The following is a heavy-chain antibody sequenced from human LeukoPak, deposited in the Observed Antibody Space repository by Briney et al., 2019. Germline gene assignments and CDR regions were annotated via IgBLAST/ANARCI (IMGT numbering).Heavy chain of an antibody. D-gene: IGHD3-22*01. CDR2: ISWNSGSI. V-gene: IGHV3-9*01. CDR1: GFIFNNYA. Sequence: GGSLRLSCAGSGFIFNNYAMHWVRQPPGKGLEWVSGISWNSGSIDYADSVKGRFTISRDNSKNTLSLQMNSLRAEDTAVYYCARDYYDGSAYYSYYEYWGQGTLVTVSS. J-gene: IGHJ4*02. CDR3: ARDYYDGSAYYSYYEY.